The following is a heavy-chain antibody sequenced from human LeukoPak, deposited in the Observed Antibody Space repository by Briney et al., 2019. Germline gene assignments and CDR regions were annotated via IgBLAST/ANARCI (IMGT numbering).Heavy chain of an antibody. CDR3: ARAVSVEDIVVVPVYYYYYMDV. CDR1: GFTFSSYW. J-gene: IGHJ6*03. Sequence: GGSLRLSCAASGFTFSSYWMSWVRQAPGKGLEWVANIKQDGSEKYYVDSVKGRFTISRDNAKNSLYLQMNSLRAEDTAVYYCARAVSVEDIVVVPVYYYYYMDVWGKGTTVTVSS. D-gene: IGHD2-2*01. CDR2: IKQDGSEK. V-gene: IGHV3-7*01.